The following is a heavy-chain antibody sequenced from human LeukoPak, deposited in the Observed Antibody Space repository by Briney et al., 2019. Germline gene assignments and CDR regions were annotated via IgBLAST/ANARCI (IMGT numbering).Heavy chain of an antibody. CDR1: GFTFSSYA. V-gene: IGHV3-23*01. D-gene: IGHD3-10*01. CDR2: ISGSGGST. J-gene: IGHJ4*02. CDR3: AKAQLWFGELAPFDY. Sequence: GGSLRLSCAASGFTFSSYAMSWVRQAPGKGLEWVSAISGSGGSTHYADSVKGRFTISRDNSKNTLYLQMNSLRAEDTAVYYCAKAQLWFGELAPFDYWGQGTLVTVSS.